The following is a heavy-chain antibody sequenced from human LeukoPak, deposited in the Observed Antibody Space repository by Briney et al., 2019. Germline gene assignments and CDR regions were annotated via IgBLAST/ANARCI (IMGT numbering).Heavy chain of an antibody. CDR1: GFTFSSYG. Sequence: GGSLRLSCAASGFTFSSYGMRWVRQAPGKGLEWVAVISYDGSNKFYADSVKGRFTISRDNSKNTLYLQMNSLRVEDTAVYYCAKVPTRVIGAFDIWGQGTMVTVSS. V-gene: IGHV3-30*18. CDR2: ISYDGSNK. CDR3: AKVPTRVIGAFDI. J-gene: IGHJ3*02. D-gene: IGHD3-16*02.